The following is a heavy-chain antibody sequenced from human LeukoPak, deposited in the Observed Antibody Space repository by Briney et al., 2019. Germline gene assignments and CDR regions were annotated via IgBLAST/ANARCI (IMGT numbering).Heavy chain of an antibody. D-gene: IGHD2-15*01. V-gene: IGHV6-1*01. CDR1: GDSVSSNSAA. Sequence: SQTLSLTCAISGDSVSSNSAAWNWIRQCPSGGLEWLGRTYYRSKWYNDYAVSVKSRITINPDTSKNQFSLQLNSVTPEDTAVYYCARGSNRYCSGGSCYSHYYYGMDVWGQGTTVTVSS. J-gene: IGHJ6*02. CDR2: TYYRSKWYN. CDR3: ARGSNRYCSGGSCYSHYYYGMDV.